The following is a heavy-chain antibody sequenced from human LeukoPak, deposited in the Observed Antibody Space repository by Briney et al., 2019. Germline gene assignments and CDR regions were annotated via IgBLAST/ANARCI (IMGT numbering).Heavy chain of an antibody. CDR1: GGSFSGYH. CDR3: ARRDYGGLLDY. Sequence: SETLSLTCAVYGGSFSGYHWAWIRQPPGKGLEWIGSSHYSGSTYYNPSLKSRVTISVDTPKNQLSLKLNSATSSDTAVYFCARRDYGGLLDYWGQGTLVTVSS. D-gene: IGHD4-23*01. V-gene: IGHV4-34*01. J-gene: IGHJ4*02. CDR2: SHYSGST.